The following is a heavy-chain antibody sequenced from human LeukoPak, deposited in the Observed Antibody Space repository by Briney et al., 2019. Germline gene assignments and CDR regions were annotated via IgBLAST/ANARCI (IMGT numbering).Heavy chain of an antibody. CDR3: AREDYGDYGDWFDA. CDR1: GFTVSTNY. J-gene: IGHJ5*02. CDR2: IKQDGSEK. D-gene: IGHD4-17*01. V-gene: IGHV3-7*01. Sequence: GGSLRLSCAASGFTVSTNYMSWVRQAPGKGLEWVANIKQDGSEKYYVDSVKGRFTISRDNAKNSLYLQMNSLRAEDTAVYYCAREDYGDYGDWFDAWGQGTLVTVSS.